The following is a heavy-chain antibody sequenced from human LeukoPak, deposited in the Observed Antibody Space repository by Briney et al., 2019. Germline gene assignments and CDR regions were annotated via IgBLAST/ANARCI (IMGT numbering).Heavy chain of an antibody. J-gene: IGHJ6*03. V-gene: IGHV1-46*01. CDR1: GYTFTSYY. Sequence: GASVKVSCKASGYTFTSYYMHWVRQAPGQGLEWMGIINPSGGSTSYAQKFQGRVTMTRDTSTSTVYMELSSLRSEDTAVYYCARAGYGGNYYYYCYYMDVWGKGTTVTVSS. CDR3: ARAGYGGNYYYYCYYMDV. D-gene: IGHD4-23*01. CDR2: INPSGGST.